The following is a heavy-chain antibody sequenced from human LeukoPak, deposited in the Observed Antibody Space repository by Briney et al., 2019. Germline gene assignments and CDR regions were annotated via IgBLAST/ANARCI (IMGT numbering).Heavy chain of an antibody. Sequence: ASVKVSCRSSGFTFTRSSMQCVREARGQRREWIIWIVVGSGNTKYAQKFQERVNITRDMSTGTAYMELSSLRSEDTAVYYCAASGLGFGELPSYFYYYMDVWGKGTTVTISS. CDR1: GFTFTRSS. CDR3: AASGLGFGELPSYFYYYMDV. CDR2: IVVGSGNT. D-gene: IGHD3-10*01. V-gene: IGHV1-58*02. J-gene: IGHJ6*03.